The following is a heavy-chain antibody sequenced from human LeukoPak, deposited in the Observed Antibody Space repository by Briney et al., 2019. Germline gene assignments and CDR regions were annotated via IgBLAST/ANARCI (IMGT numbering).Heavy chain of an antibody. D-gene: IGHD3-16*01. CDR2: IYYSGST. J-gene: IGHJ4*02. CDR3: ARDLNSGGVIDY. V-gene: IGHV4-39*07. Sequence: SETLSLTCTVSGGSISSSSYYWGWIRQPPGKGLEWIGSIYYSGSTYYNPSLKSRVTISVDTSKNQFSLKLSSVTAADTAVYYCARDLNSGGVIDYWGQGTLVTVSS. CDR1: GGSISSSSYY.